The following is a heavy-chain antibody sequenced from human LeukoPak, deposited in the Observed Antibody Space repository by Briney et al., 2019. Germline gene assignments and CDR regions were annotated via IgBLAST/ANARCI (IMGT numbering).Heavy chain of an antibody. CDR1: GFTFSSYA. CDR2: ISYDGSNK. Sequence: GGSLRLSCVGSGFTFSSYAMHWVRQAPGKGLEWVAVISYDGSNKYYADSVKGRFTISRDNSKNTLYLQMNSLRAEDTAVYYCAKDHPYYDSSGYYQHWGQGTLVTVSS. CDR3: AKDHPYYDSSGYYQH. J-gene: IGHJ1*01. D-gene: IGHD3-22*01. V-gene: IGHV3-30*04.